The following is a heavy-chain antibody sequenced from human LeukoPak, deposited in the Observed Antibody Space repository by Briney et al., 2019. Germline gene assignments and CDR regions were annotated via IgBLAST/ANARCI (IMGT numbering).Heavy chain of an antibody. D-gene: IGHD5-18*01. CDR3: ARVGGYSYGSFDY. V-gene: IGHV4-59*01. Sequence: SETLSLTCAVSGGSISSYYWSWIRQPPGKGLEWIGYIYYSGSTNYNPSLKSRVTISVDTSKNQFSLKLSSVTAADTAVYYCARVGGYSYGSFDYWGQGTLVTVSS. J-gene: IGHJ4*02. CDR1: GGSISSYY. CDR2: IYYSGST.